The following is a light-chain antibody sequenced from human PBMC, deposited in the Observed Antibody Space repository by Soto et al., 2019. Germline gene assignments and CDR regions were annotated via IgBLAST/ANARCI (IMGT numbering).Light chain of an antibody. CDR2: AAS. V-gene: IGKV1-8*01. CDR3: QQYYRYPRT. CDR1: QGISSY. Sequence: AIRMTQSPSSFSASTGDRVTITCRASQGISSYLAWYQQKPGKAPKLLIYAASTLQSGVPSRFSGSGSGTDFTLTISCLQSEDFATYYCQQYYRYPRTFGQGNKVEIK. J-gene: IGKJ1*01.